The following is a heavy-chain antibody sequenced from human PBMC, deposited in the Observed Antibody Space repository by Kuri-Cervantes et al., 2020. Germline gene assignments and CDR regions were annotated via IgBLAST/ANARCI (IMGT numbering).Heavy chain of an antibody. Sequence: LSLPCAASGFTFNRYAMSWVRQAPGKGLEWVANIKQYGSEKYYVDSVKGRFTISRDNAKNSLYLQMNSLRAEDTAVYYCAREDYGDSRTTFDIWGQGTMVTVSS. J-gene: IGHJ3*02. V-gene: IGHV3-7*01. D-gene: IGHD4-17*01. CDR1: GFTFNRYA. CDR2: IKQYGSEK. CDR3: AREDYGDSRTTFDI.